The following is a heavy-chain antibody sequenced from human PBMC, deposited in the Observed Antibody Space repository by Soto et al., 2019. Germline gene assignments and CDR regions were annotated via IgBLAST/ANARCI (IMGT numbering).Heavy chain of an antibody. V-gene: IGHV4-34*01. CDR3: ARGGYNWNYVASFDY. D-gene: IGHD1-7*01. CDR1: GGSFSGYY. CDR2: INHSGST. J-gene: IGHJ4*02. Sequence: NPSETLSLTCAVYGGSFSGYYWSWIRQPPGKGLEWIGEINHSGSTNYNPSLKSRVTISVDTSKNQFSLKLSSVTAADTAVYYCARGGYNWNYVASFDYWGQGTLVTVSS.